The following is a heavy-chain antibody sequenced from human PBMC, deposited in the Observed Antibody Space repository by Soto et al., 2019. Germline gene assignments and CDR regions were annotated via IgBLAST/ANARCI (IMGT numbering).Heavy chain of an antibody. CDR1: GFTFSTYT. CDR3: PKDYWNCSGGSCYFDY. V-gene: IGHV3-48*01. Sequence: GGSLRLSCAASGFTFSTYTMNWVRQAPGKGLEWVSYISSGSSTIYYADSVKGRFTISRDNAKNTLYLQMNSLRAEDTAVYYCPKDYWNCSGGSCYFDYCGQGTLVTVSS. CDR2: ISSGSSTI. D-gene: IGHD2-15*01. J-gene: IGHJ4*02.